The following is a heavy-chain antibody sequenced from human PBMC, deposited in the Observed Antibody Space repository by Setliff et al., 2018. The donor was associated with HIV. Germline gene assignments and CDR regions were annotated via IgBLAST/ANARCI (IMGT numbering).Heavy chain of an antibody. CDR1: GDLINNHN. Sequence: PSETLSLTCTVSGDLINNHNWNWIRQSPEKGLEWLGNIHYSGTSNYNSSLKSRIVISLDTSKKQFSLHFYSVTAADTAVYYCARGLMGATTNGFFDSWGEGTLVTVSS. D-gene: IGHD1-26*01. V-gene: IGHV4-59*08. CDR3: ARGLMGATTNGFFDS. J-gene: IGHJ4*02. CDR2: IHYSGTS.